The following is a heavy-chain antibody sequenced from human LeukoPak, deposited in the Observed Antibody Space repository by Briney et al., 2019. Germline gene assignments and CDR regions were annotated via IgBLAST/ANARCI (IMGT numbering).Heavy chain of an antibody. J-gene: IGHJ4*02. CDR3: GKERAYCGGDCYSPIDY. CDR1: GFTFSSHA. D-gene: IGHD2-21*02. V-gene: IGHV3-23*01. CDR2: ISGSGGST. Sequence: GGSLRLSCAASGFTFSSHAMSWVRQAPGKGLEWVSTISGSGGSTYYADSVKGRFTISRDNSKNTLYLQMNSLRAEDTAVYYCGKERAYCGGDCYSPIDYWGQGTLVTVSS.